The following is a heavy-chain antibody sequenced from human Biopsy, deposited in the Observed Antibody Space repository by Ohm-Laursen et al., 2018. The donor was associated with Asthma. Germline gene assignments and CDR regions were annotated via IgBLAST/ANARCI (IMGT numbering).Heavy chain of an antibody. CDR3: RALPTRTMYFDS. J-gene: IGHJ4*02. Sequence: SLSLTCAASGLNFEDYVMHWVRQAPGQGLEWVSGISWNSRSIGYGDSAKGRFTISRDNTKNSPYLQMNSLSPEDTAMYYCRALPTRTMYFDSWGQGTLVTVSS. CDR2: ISWNSRSI. V-gene: IGHV3-9*01. CDR1: GLNFEDYV. D-gene: IGHD4/OR15-4a*01.